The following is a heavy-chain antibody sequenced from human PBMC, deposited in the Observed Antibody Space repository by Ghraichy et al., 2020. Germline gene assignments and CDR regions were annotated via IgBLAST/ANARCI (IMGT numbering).Heavy chain of an antibody. CDR2: INHSGST. CDR3: AREVSEMATSNWFDP. D-gene: IGHD5-24*01. CDR1: GGSFSGYY. Sequence: SETLSLTCAVYGGSFSGYYWSWIRQPPGKGLEWIGEINHSGSTNYNPSLKSRVTISVDTSKNQFSLKLSSVTAADTAVYYCAREVSEMATSNWFDPWDQGTLVTVSS. J-gene: IGHJ5*02. V-gene: IGHV4-34*01.